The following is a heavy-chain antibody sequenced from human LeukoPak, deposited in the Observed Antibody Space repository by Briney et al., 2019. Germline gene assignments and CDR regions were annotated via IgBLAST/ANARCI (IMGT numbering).Heavy chain of an antibody. D-gene: IGHD3-22*01. CDR2: ISSNGGST. J-gene: IGHJ4*02. V-gene: IGHV3-64*04. CDR3: ARGDYYDSSGYLGKY. Sequence: GGSLRLSCSASGFTFSSYAMHWVRQAPGKGLEYVSAISSNGGSTYYADSVKGRFTISRDNSKNTLYLQMNSLRAEDTAVYYCARGDYYDSSGYLGKYWGQGTLVTVSS. CDR1: GFTFSSYA.